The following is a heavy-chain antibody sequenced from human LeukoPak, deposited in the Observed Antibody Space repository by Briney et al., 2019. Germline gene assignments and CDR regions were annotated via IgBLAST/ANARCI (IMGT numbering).Heavy chain of an antibody. Sequence: GGSLRLSCAASGFTFSSYGMHWVRQAPGKGLEWVAVISYDGSNKYYADSVKGRFTISRDNSKNTLYLQMNSLRADDTAVYYCAKDREYSSSWSFDYWGQGTLVTVSS. CDR1: GFTFSSYG. V-gene: IGHV3-30*18. D-gene: IGHD6-13*01. CDR2: ISYDGSNK. J-gene: IGHJ4*02. CDR3: AKDREYSSSWSFDY.